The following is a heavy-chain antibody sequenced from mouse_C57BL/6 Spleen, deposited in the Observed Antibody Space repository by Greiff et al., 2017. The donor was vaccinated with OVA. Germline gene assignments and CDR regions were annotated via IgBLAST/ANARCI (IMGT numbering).Heavy chain of an antibody. V-gene: IGHV10-1*01. Sequence: EAGGGLVQPKGSLKLSCAASGFSFNTYAMNWVRQAPGKGLEWVARIRSKSNNYATYYADSVKDRFTISRDDSESMLYLQMNNLKTEDTAMYYCVRHVAYYAMDYWGQGTSVTVSS. CDR3: VRHVAYYAMDY. D-gene: IGHD1-1*01. J-gene: IGHJ4*01. CDR1: GFSFNTYA. CDR2: IRSKSNNYAT.